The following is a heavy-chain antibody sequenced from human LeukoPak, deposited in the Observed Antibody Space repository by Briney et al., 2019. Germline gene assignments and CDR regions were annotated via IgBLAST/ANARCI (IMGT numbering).Heavy chain of an antibody. J-gene: IGHJ4*02. CDR1: GFTFSTYT. D-gene: IGHD3-10*01. CDR2: IGGDGGGT. CDR3: LKDFGRNLGGPGY. Sequence: GGSLRLSCIASGFTFSTYTMAWVRQAQGGGLEWVSAIGGDGGGTFYADSVKGRFAISRDNSKSTLYLQMNSLRAEDTAVYYCLKDFGRNLGGPGYWGRGTLVTVSS. V-gene: IGHV3-23*01.